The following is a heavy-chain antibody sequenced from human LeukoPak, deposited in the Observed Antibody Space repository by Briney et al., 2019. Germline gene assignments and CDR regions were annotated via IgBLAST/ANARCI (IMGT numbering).Heavy chain of an antibody. Sequence: GGSLRLSCAASGFTFSGSAMHWVRQASGKGLEWVGRIRSKANSYATAYAASVKGRFTISRDDSKNTAYLQMNSLKTEDTAVYYCTRPICGGDRYDYWGQGILVTVSS. CDR3: TRPICGGDRYDY. CDR2: IRSKANSYAT. V-gene: IGHV3-73*01. D-gene: IGHD2-21*01. CDR1: GFTFSGSA. J-gene: IGHJ4*02.